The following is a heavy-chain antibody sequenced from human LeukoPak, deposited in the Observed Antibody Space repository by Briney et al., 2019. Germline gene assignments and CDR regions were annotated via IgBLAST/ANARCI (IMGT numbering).Heavy chain of an antibody. D-gene: IGHD3-22*01. CDR3: AKEGYDSSGYYTEGFDY. CDR2: ISGSGGST. CDR1: GFTFSSYA. Sequence: HAGGSLRLSCAASGFTFSSYAVSWVRQAPGKGLEWVSAISGSGGSTYYADSVKGRFTISRDNSKNTLYLQMNSLRAEDTAVYYCAKEGYDSSGYYTEGFDYWGQGTLVTVSS. V-gene: IGHV3-23*01. J-gene: IGHJ4*02.